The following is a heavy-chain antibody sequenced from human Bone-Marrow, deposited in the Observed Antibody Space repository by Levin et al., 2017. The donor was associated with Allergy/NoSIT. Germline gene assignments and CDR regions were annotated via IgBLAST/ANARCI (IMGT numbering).Heavy chain of an antibody. CDR2: IIPIFGTS. V-gene: IGHV1-69*06. Sequence: SVKVSCKASGGTFNTHAIGWVRQAPGQGLEWMGGIIPIFGTSHYAQKFQGRVTITADTSKSTAYMEVSSLTSEDTAVYYCATGSFGEFFRSALDFWGQGTLVTVSS. J-gene: IGHJ4*02. D-gene: IGHD3-10*01. CDR1: GGTFNTHA. CDR3: ATGSFGEFFRSALDF.